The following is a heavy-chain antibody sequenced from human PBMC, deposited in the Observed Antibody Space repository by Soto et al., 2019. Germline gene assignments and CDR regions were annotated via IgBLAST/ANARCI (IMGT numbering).Heavy chain of an antibody. Sequence: SVKVSCKASGGSFSSYTISWVRQAPGQGLEWMGRIIPILGIANYAQKFQGRVTITADKSTSTAYMELSSLRSEDTAVYYCARDLCGGSSTSGYVGAAGGWFDLWGQGTLVTVSS. CDR3: ARDLCGGSSTSGYVGAAGGWFDL. CDR1: GGSFSSYT. CDR2: IIPILGIA. V-gene: IGHV1-69*04. J-gene: IGHJ5*02. D-gene: IGHD2-2*01.